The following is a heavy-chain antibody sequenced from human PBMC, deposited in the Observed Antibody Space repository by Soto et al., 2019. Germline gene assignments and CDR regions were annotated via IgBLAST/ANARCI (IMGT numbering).Heavy chain of an antibody. CDR3: VRLRPYYHASGSLYIGS. D-gene: IGHD3-10*01. CDR2: IYYSGST. V-gene: IGHV4-59*08. Sequence: SETLSLTCTVSGGSISSYYWSWIRQPPWKGLEWIGYIYYSGSTNYNPPLKSRVTISVDTSKNQFSLKLSSVTAADTAVYYCVRLRPYYHASGSLYIGSWGQGTLVTVSS. CDR1: GGSISSYY. J-gene: IGHJ4*02.